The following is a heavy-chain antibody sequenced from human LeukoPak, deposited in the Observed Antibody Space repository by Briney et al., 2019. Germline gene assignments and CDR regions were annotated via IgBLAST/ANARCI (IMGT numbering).Heavy chain of an antibody. V-gene: IGHV1-69*13. Sequence: GSSVKVTCKSSGGTFSSYAISWVRQAPAQGLEWMGGIITIFGTANYAQRFQGRVKITADEYTSTAYMELSSLRSEDTAVYYCARASIDYGDYDYWGQGTLVAVSS. CDR1: GGTFSSYA. CDR3: ARASIDYGDYDY. CDR2: IITIFGTA. D-gene: IGHD4-17*01. J-gene: IGHJ4*02.